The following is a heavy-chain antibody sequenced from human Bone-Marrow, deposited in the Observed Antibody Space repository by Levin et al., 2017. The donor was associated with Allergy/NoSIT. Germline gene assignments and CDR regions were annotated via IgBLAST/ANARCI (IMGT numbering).Heavy chain of an antibody. Sequence: SGPTLVKPTQTLTLTCTFSGFSLSTTRVGVGWIRQPPGKALEWLGIIYWEGDRRYSPSLKSRLTITKDTSRNQVVLTMTNMDPVDTATYYCAHSTTFGVITSLFDYWGQGTRVTVSS. D-gene: IGHD3-3*01. V-gene: IGHV2-5*02. J-gene: IGHJ4*02. CDR3: AHSTTFGVITSLFDY. CDR2: IYWEGDR. CDR1: GFSLSTTRVG.